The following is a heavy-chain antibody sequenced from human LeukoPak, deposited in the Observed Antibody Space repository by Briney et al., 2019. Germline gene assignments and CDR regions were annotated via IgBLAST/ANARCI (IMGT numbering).Heavy chain of an antibody. CDR3: AWSIMIFGVARGLGDWFDP. J-gene: IGHJ5*02. Sequence: GGSLRLSCAASGFTFSSYAMHWVRQAPGKGLEWVAVISYDGSNEYYADSVKGRFTLSRDNSKNTLYLQMNSLRAEDTAVYYCAWSIMIFGVARGLGDWFDPWGQGTLVTVSS. CDR2: ISYDGSNE. CDR1: GFTFSSYA. V-gene: IGHV3-30-3*01. D-gene: IGHD3-3*01.